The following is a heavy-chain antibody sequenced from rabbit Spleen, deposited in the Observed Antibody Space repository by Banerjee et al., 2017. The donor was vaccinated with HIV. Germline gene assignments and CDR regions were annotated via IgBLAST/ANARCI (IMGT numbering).Heavy chain of an antibody. J-gene: IGHJ4*01. V-gene: IGHV1S40*01. CDR2: IDAGSSGTT. D-gene: IGHD4-1*01. CDR1: GFSFSTRYY. CDR3: ARETSSGWGVVSFYFNL. Sequence: QSPEESGGGLVQPEGSLALTCTASGFSFSTRYYMCWVRQAPGKGLEWIACIDAGSSGTTYYATWAKGRFTISKTSSTTVTLQMPSLTAADTATYFCARETSSGWGVVSFYFNLWGPGTLVTVS.